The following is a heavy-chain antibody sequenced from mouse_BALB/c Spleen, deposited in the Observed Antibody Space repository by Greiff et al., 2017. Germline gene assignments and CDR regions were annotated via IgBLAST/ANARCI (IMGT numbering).Heavy chain of an antibody. CDR3: ARAGGTTVYAMDY. J-gene: IGHJ4*01. V-gene: IGHV2-9*02. CDR1: GFSLTSYG. Sequence: QVQLKQSGPGLVAPSQSLSITCTVSGFSLTSYGVHWVRQPPGKGLEWLGVIWAGGSTNYNSALMSRLSISKDNYKSQGFLKMNSLQTDDTAMYYCARAGGTTVYAMDYWGQGTSVTVSS. D-gene: IGHD2-14*01. CDR2: IWAGGST.